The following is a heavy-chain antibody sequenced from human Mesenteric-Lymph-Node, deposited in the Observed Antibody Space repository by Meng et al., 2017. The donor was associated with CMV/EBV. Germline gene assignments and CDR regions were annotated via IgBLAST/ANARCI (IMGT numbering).Heavy chain of an antibody. Sequence: GESLKISCAASGFTVSSNYMSWVRQAPGKGLEWVSVIYSGGSTYYADSVKGRFTISRDNAKNSLYLQMNSLRAEDTAVYYCARVGVYCSSTSCYRGALDYWGQGTLVTVSS. J-gene: IGHJ4*02. CDR1: GFTVSSNY. CDR2: IYSGGST. V-gene: IGHV3-53*01. CDR3: ARVGVYCSSTSCYRGALDY. D-gene: IGHD2-2*02.